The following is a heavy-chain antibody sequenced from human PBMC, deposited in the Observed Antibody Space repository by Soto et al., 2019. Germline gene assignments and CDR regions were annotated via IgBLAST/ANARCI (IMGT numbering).Heavy chain of an antibody. V-gene: IGHV1-69*08. CDR2: IIPILGIA. CDR3: ARDRGYSSGGEPAEYFQH. J-gene: IGHJ1*01. Sequence: QVQLVQSGAEVKKPGSSVKVSCKASGGTFSSYTISWVRQAPGQGLEWMGRIIPILGIANYAQKFQGRVTITADKSTSTAYMELRSLRSEDTAVYYCARDRGYSSGGEPAEYFQHWGQRTLVTVSS. D-gene: IGHD6-19*01. CDR1: GGTFSSYT.